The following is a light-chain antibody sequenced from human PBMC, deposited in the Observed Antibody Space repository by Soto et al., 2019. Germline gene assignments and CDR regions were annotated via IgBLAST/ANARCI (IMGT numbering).Light chain of an antibody. CDR3: QQSLSFPPT. CDR1: RNVNNF. Sequence: DIQMTQSPSSLSASVGDRVTITCRASRNVNNFLNLYQQRPGKAPDLLIYGAYRLQIGVPSRFTGSGSETDFTLTISSLQPEDFATYFCQQSLSFPPTFGHGTRLEIK. CDR2: GAY. J-gene: IGKJ5*01. V-gene: IGKV1-39*01.